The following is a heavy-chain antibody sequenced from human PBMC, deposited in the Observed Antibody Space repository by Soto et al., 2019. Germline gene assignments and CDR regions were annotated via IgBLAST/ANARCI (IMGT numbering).Heavy chain of an antibody. D-gene: IGHD3-16*02. CDR2: IKQDGSEY. CDR3: ARGAFPTWGSYPLDY. J-gene: IGHJ4*02. V-gene: IGHV3-7*04. CDR1: GFTFSTHW. Sequence: EVQLVESGGGLVQPGGSLRLSCAASGFTFSTHWMTWVRQAPGKGLEWVANIKQDGSEYYYVGSVKGRFTISRDNAKNSLYLQMNSLRAEDTAVYYCARGAFPTWGSYPLDYWGQGTLVTVSS.